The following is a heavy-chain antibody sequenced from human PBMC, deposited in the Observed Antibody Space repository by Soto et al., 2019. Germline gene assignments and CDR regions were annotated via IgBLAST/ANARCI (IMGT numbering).Heavy chain of an antibody. CDR1: GFKFTDYY. D-gene: IGHD2-21*01. CDR3: ARAPDCGEGSCYRHFDL. Sequence: QVQLVESGGGLVKPGGSLRLSCAASGFKFTDYYMSWVRQARGKGLEWLSYISGSGDVIYYADFVKGRFTISRDNAKKSVFLQMRSLRADDTALYYCARAPDCGEGSCYRHFDLWGQGTRVAVSS. V-gene: IGHV3-11*01. J-gene: IGHJ4*02. CDR2: ISGSGDVI.